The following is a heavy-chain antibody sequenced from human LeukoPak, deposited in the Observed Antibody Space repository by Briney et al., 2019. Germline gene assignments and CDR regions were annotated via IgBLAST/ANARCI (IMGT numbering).Heavy chain of an antibody. CDR3: ARFLAFGELYFDY. CDR2: IYHSGST. Sequence: PSETLSLTYAVSGGSISSSNWWSWVRQPPGKGLEWIGEIYHSGSTNYNPSLKSRVTISVDKSKNQFSLKLSSVTAADTAVYYCARFLAFGELYFDYWGQGALVTVSS. V-gene: IGHV4-4*02. J-gene: IGHJ4*02. CDR1: GGSISSSNW. D-gene: IGHD3-10*01.